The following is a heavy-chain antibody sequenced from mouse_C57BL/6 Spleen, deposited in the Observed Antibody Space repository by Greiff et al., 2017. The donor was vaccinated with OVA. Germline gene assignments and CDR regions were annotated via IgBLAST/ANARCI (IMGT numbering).Heavy chain of an antibody. J-gene: IGHJ3*01. Sequence: QVQLQQPGAELVKPGASVKMSCKASGYTFTSYWITWVKQRPGQGLEWIGDIYPGSGSTNYNEKFKSKATLTVDTSSSTAYLQLSSLTSADSAVYYGARGRSGWFAYWGQGPLVTVSA. CDR2: IYPGSGST. D-gene: IGHD3-2*02. V-gene: IGHV1-55*01. CDR3: ARGRSGWFAY. CDR1: GYTFTSYW.